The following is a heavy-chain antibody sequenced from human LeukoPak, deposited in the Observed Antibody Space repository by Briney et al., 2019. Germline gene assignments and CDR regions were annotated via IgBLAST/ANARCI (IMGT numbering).Heavy chain of an antibody. D-gene: IGHD6-6*01. CDR2: IRYDGSNK. V-gene: IGHV3-30*02. J-gene: IGHJ6*03. CDR3: AKSPGAALYYYYYYMDV. Sequence: PGGSLRLSCAASGFTFSSYGMHWVRQAPGKGLEWVAFIRYDGSNKYYADSVKGRFTISRDNSKNTLYLQMNSLRAEDTAVYYCAKSPGAALYYYYYYMDVWGKGTTVTVSS. CDR1: GFTFSSYG.